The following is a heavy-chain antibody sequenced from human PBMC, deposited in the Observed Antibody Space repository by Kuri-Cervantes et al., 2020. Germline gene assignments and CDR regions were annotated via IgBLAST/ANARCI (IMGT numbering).Heavy chain of an antibody. Sequence: SVKVSCKASGYTFTYRYLHWVRQAPGQALEWMGWITPFNGNTNYAQKFQGRVTITRDTSASTAYMELSSLRSEDTAVYYCASSLEFYGDNWYYFDYWGQGTLVTVSS. CDR3: ASSLEFYGDNWYYFDY. CDR1: GYTFTYRY. V-gene: IGHV1-45*02. CDR2: ITPFNGNT. J-gene: IGHJ4*02. D-gene: IGHD4-17*01.